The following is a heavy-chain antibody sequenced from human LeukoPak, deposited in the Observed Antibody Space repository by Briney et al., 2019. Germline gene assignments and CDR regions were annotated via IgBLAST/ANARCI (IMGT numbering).Heavy chain of an antibody. D-gene: IGHD1-26*01. J-gene: IGHJ6*03. Sequence: GGSLRLSCAASGFAFSDYTIHWVRQAPRERLQSVSAITSNGAYTHYTDSAKGRFTIARDNSRNAVFLQMGGLRIEDMAVYYCARVKMGATVSDYYYYYMDVWGKGTTVTVSS. V-gene: IGHV3-64*02. CDR3: ARVKMGATVSDYYYYYMDV. CDR2: ITSNGAYT. CDR1: GFAFSDYT.